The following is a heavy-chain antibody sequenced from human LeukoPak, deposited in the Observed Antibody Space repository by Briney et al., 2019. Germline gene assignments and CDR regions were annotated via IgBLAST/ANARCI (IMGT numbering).Heavy chain of an antibody. V-gene: IGHV1-69*04. D-gene: IGHD4-11*01. J-gene: IGHJ5*02. CDR2: IIPIFGIA. CDR3: VRGAHDYSNPNWFDP. Sequence: SVKVSCKASGGTFSSYAISWVRQAPGQGLEWMGRIIPIFGIANYAQKFQGRVTITADKSTSTAYMELSSLRSEDTAVYYCVRGAHDYSNPNWFDPWGQGTLVTVSS. CDR1: GGTFSSYA.